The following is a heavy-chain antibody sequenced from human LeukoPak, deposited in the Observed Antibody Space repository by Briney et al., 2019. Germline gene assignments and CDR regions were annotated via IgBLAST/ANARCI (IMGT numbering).Heavy chain of an antibody. V-gene: IGHV1-2*04. CDR3: ARGSLQYSSGWYYFDY. CDR2: INPNSGGT. D-gene: IGHD6-19*01. CDR1: GYTFTGYY. Sequence: ASVKVSCKASGYTFTGYYMHWERQAPGQGLEWMGWINPNSGGTNYAQKFQGWVTMTRDTSISTAYMELSRLRSDDTAVYYCARGSLQYSSGWYYFDYWGQGTLVTVSS. J-gene: IGHJ4*02.